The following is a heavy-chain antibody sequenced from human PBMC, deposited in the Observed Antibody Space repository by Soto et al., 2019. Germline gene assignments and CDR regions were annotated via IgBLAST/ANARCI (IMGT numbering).Heavy chain of an antibody. J-gene: IGHJ2*01. D-gene: IGHD2-21*02. CDR3: ARDGAYCGGDCYSLWYFDL. Sequence: EVQLVESGGGLVQPGGSLILSCEASGLTFSNYWMHWVRQAPGKGLVWVSRIHRDGTSTSYADSGKGRFTISRDNAKNTLYLQMNSLIAEDTAVYYCARDGAYCGGDCYSLWYFDLWGRGTLVTVSS. CDR2: IHRDGTST. CDR1: GLTFSNYW. V-gene: IGHV3-74*01.